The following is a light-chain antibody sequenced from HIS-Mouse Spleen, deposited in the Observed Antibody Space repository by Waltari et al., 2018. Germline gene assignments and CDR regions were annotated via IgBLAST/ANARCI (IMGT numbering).Light chain of an antibody. CDR3: CSYAGSSTYWV. Sequence: QSALTQPASVSGSPGQSITISCTGTSSDVGSYNLVSWYQQHPGKAPKLMILDGSKRPSGVSNRFSGSKSGNTASLTISGLQAEDEADYYCCSYAGSSTYWVFGGGTKLTVL. J-gene: IGLJ3*02. CDR1: SSDVGSYNL. V-gene: IGLV2-23*01. CDR2: DGS.